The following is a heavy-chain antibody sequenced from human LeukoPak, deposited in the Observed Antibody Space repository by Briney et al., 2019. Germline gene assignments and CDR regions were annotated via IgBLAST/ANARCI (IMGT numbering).Heavy chain of an antibody. D-gene: IGHD1-1*01. CDR1: VYTFTGYY. Sequence: ASVKVSCKASVYTFTGYYMHWVRQAPGQGLEWMAWINPNSGGTNYAQKFQGRVTMTRDTSISTAYMELSRLRSDDTAVYYCARGGNRYNWNDESAFDIWGQGTMVTVSS. V-gene: IGHV1-2*02. CDR2: INPNSGGT. CDR3: ARGGNRYNWNDESAFDI. J-gene: IGHJ3*02.